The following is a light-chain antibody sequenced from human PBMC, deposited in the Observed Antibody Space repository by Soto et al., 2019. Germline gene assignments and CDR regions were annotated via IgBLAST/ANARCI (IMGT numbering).Light chain of an antibody. J-gene: IGKJ1*01. CDR3: QQEGT. V-gene: IGKV3-20*01. CDR1: QSVSSSY. CDR2: GAS. Sequence: EIVLTQSPGTLSLSPGERATLSCRASQSVSSSYLAWYQQKPGQAPRLLIYGASSRATGIPDRFSGSGSGTDFTLTISRLEPEDFAVYYCQQEGTFGQGTKV.